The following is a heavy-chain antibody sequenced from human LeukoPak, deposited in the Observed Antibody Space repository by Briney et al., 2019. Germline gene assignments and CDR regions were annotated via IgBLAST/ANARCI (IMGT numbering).Heavy chain of an antibody. CDR2: FSPKTGGS. Sequence: AASVEVSCKTSGYTFIGHYMHWVRQAPGHGLEWMGWFSPKTGGSHFAQRFRGRVAMTTDTSISTAYLELSSLRSDDTAVYYCVRDSGGSYYYPSDYWGQGTLVTVSS. J-gene: IGHJ4*02. D-gene: IGHD1-26*01. CDR1: GYTFIGHY. V-gene: IGHV1-2*02. CDR3: VRDSGGSYYYPSDY.